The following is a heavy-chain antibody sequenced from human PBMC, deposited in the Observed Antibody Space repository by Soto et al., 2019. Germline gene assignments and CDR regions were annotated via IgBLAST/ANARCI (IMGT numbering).Heavy chain of an antibody. CDR1: GYTFTSYD. D-gene: IGHD2-15*01. CDR2: MNPNSGNT. V-gene: IGHV1-8*01. Sequence: ASVKVSCKASGYTFTSYDINWVRQATGQGLEWMGWMNPNSGNTGHAQKFQGRVTMTRNTSISTAYMELSSLRSEDTAVYYCARRGSGGSCYSCSWFDPWGQGTLVTVS. J-gene: IGHJ5*02. CDR3: ARRGSGGSCYSCSWFDP.